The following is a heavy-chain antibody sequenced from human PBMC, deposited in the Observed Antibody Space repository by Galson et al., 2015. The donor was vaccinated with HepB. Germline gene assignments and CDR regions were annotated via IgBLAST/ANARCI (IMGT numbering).Heavy chain of an antibody. V-gene: IGHV3-7*03. CDR2: IKQDGSEK. J-gene: IGHJ4*02. Sequence: SLRLSCAASGFTFSSYWMSWVRQAPGKGLEWAANIKQDGSEKYYVDSVKGRFTISRDNAKSSLYLQMNSLRAEDTAVYYCARDAKYSSGWYEVFDYWGQGTLVTVSS. D-gene: IGHD6-19*01. CDR3: ARDAKYSSGWYEVFDY. CDR1: GFTFSSYW.